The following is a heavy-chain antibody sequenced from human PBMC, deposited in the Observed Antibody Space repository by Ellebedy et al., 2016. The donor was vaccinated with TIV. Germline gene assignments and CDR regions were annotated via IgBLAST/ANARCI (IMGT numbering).Heavy chain of an antibody. V-gene: IGHV3-74*01. D-gene: IGHD4-23*01. CDR2: IRSDGSRT. Sequence: GGSLRLSCAASGFTLSRYWMHWVRQVPGKGLVWVARIRSDGSRTDYADAVRGRCTISGDDAKNTLYLQMHSLRSEDSAIYYCAREGTYGGNSGFDHWGQGTLVAVTS. J-gene: IGHJ4*02. CDR3: AREGTYGGNSGFDH. CDR1: GFTLSRYW.